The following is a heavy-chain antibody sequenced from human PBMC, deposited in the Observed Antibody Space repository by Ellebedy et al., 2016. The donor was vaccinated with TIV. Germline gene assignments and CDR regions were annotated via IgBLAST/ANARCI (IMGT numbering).Heavy chain of an antibody. V-gene: IGHV3-21*04. D-gene: IGHD2-15*01. Sequence: GESLKISXAASGFTFSGYTMNWVRQAPGNGLEWVSSIDGSSSYINYADSVKGRFTISRDNAENSLYLQMNSLTTEDTAFYYCAREGGGRSFDFWGQGTLVTVSS. CDR1: GFTFSGYT. J-gene: IGHJ4*02. CDR2: IDGSSSYI. CDR3: AREGGGRSFDF.